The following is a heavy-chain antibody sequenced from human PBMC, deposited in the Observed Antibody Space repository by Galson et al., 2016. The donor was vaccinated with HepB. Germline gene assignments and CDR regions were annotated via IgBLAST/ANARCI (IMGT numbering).Heavy chain of an antibody. J-gene: IGHJ4*02. Sequence: SVKVSCKASGYTFTTSGISWVRQAPGQGLEWMGWISTHSGDTKYAQNFQGGLTLTTDSSTTTAYMELRSLRFDDTAMYYCARDVQYRFDSWGQGTLVTVSS. D-gene: IGHD2/OR15-2a*01. CDR3: ARDVQYRFDS. CDR2: ISTHSGDT. V-gene: IGHV1-18*01. CDR1: GYTFTTSG.